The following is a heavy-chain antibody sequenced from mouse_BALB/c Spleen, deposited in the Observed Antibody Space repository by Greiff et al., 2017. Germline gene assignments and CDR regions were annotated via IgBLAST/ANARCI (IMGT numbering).Heavy chain of an antibody. Sequence: EVQLVESGAELVKPGASVKLSCTASGFNIKDTYMHWVKQRPEQGLEWIGRIDPANGNTKYDPKFQGKATITADTSSNTAYLQLSSLTSEDTAVYYCARQLGLYYYAMDYWGQGTSVTVSA. J-gene: IGHJ4*01. V-gene: IGHV14-3*02. CDR1: GFNIKDTY. D-gene: IGHD3-1*01. CDR2: IDPANGNT. CDR3: ARQLGLYYYAMDY.